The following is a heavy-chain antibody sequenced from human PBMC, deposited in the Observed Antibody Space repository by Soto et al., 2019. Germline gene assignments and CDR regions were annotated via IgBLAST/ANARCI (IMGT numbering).Heavy chain of an antibody. Sequence: ASVKVSCKASGYTFTIYAMHWVLQSPLQRLEWMGWINAGNGNTKYSQKFQGRVTITRDTSASTAYMELSSLRSEDTAVYYCAREKVRYFDWLSNYGMDVWGQGTTVTVFS. CDR1: GYTFTIYA. CDR3: AREKVRYFDWLSNYGMDV. V-gene: IGHV1-3*01. D-gene: IGHD3-9*01. CDR2: INAGNGNT. J-gene: IGHJ6*02.